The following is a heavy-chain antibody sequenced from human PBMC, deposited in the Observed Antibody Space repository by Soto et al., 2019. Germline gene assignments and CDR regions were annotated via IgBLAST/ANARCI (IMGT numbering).Heavy chain of an antibody. CDR3: ARRPGYCSGGYCYSMDY. Sequence: GGSLRLSCAASGFTFSSYGMHWVRQAPGKGLEWMSVISSAGINMYYTDSVEGRFTVSRDNAKNSLYLQMNSLRAEDTAVYYCARRPGYCSGGYCYSMDYWGQGTLVTVSS. CDR2: ISSAGINM. V-gene: IGHV3-21*04. J-gene: IGHJ4*02. CDR1: GFTFSSYG. D-gene: IGHD2-15*01.